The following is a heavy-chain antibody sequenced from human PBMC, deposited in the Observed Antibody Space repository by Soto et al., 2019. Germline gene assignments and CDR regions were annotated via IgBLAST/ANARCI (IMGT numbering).Heavy chain of an antibody. CDR2: MNPNSGNT. V-gene: IGHV1-8*01. J-gene: IGHJ3*02. D-gene: IGHD3-22*01. CDR1: GYTFTSYD. CDR3: ARGVVYYYDSSGYYSGAFDI. Sequence: ASVKVSCKASGYTFTSYDINWVRQATGQGLEWMGWMNPNSGNTGYAQKFQGRVTMTRNTSISTAYMELSSLRSEDTAVYYCARGVVYYYDSSGYYSGAFDISGQGTMVTVS.